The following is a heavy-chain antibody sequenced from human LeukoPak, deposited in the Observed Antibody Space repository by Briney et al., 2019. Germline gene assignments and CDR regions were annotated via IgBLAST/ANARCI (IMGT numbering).Heavy chain of an antibody. CDR3: ATSNGYCSGGSCYSYYYYMDV. J-gene: IGHJ6*03. V-gene: IGHV5-51*01. D-gene: IGHD2-15*01. Sequence: GESLKISCKGSGYTFSNYWIGWVRQMPGKGLEWMGIIYPTDSNTRYSPSFQGQVTISADKSISTAYLQWSSLKASDTAMYYCATSNGYCSGGSCYSYYYYMDVWGKGTTVTVSS. CDR2: IYPTDSNT. CDR1: GYTFSNYW.